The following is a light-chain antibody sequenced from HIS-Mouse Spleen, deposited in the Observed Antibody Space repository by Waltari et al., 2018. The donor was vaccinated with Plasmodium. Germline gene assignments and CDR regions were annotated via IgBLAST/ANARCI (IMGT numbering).Light chain of an antibody. V-gene: IGKV1-9*01. CDR1: QGISSY. CDR3: QQLNSYPLT. J-gene: IGKJ4*01. Sequence: DIQLTQSPSFLSASVGDRVTITCRASQGISSYLAWYQQKPGKVPKLLIYAESTLQSGVPSSFSGSGSGTEFTLTISSLQPEDFATYYCQQLNSYPLTFGGGTKVEIK. CDR2: AES.